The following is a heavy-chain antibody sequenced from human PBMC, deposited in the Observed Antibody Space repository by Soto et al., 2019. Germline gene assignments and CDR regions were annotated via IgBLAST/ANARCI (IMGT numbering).Heavy chain of an antibody. CDR3: ARTPTYSRLGDY. CDR2: INPYNANT. V-gene: IGHV1-18*01. CDR1: GYTFTSEG. Sequence: QVELVQSGGEVKKPGASVKVSCKASGYTFTSEGISWVRQAPGQRLEWVGWINPYNANTNYAQEFQGRVTMTTDTSTSTVYMELRSLRSDDTAFYYCARTPTYSRLGDYWGHGTLVTVAS. J-gene: IGHJ4*01. D-gene: IGHD6-13*01.